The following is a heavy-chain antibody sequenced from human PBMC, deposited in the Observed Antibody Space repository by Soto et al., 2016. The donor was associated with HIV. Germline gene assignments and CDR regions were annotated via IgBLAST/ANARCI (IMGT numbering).Heavy chain of an antibody. D-gene: IGHD3-16*01. CDR3: AREGLAAWDF. J-gene: IGHJ4*01. Sequence: QVQLVESGGGLVRPGGSLRLSCAASGFIFSDYYMSWIRQAPGRGLEWISYISSSGTTIYYADSVKGRFTISRDNAKNSLYLQMSSLRADDTAVYYCAREGLAAWDFWGRGTLVTVSS. V-gene: IGHV3-11*04. CDR2: ISSSGTTI. CDR1: GFIFSDYY.